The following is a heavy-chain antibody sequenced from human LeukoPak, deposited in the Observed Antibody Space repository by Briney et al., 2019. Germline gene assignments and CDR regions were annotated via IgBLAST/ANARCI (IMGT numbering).Heavy chain of an antibody. J-gene: IGHJ1*01. CDR1: GYTLTELS. D-gene: IGHD3-22*01. Sequence: ASVKVSCKVSGYTLTELSMHWVRQAPGKGLEWMGGFDPEDGETIYAWKFQGRVTMTEDTSTDTAYMELSSLRSEDTAVYYCATLYYYDSTGYYGYFHHWGQGTLVTVSS. CDR2: FDPEDGET. V-gene: IGHV1-24*01. CDR3: ATLYYYDSTGYYGYFHH.